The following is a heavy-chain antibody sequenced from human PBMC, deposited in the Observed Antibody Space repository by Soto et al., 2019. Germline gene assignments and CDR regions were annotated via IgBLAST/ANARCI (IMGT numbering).Heavy chain of an antibody. CDR2: IIPIFGTA. Sequence: SVKVSCKASGGTFSSYAISWVRQAPGQGLEWMGGIIPIFGTANYAQKFQGRVTITAGGSTSTAYMELSSLRSEDTAVYYCARVPQSSYYYDSSGYSSPPDYWGQGTLVTVSS. V-gene: IGHV1-69*13. J-gene: IGHJ4*02. CDR1: GGTFSSYA. D-gene: IGHD3-22*01. CDR3: ARVPQSSYYYDSSGYSSPPDY.